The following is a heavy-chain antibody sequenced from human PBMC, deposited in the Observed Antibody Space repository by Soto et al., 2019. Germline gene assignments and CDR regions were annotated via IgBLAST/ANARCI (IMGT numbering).Heavy chain of an antibody. CDR3: VRPRPSGENYGMDV. CDR1: GLTVSHNY. D-gene: IGHD3-16*01. J-gene: IGHJ6*02. CDR2: LYTEGTT. Sequence: EVQLVESGGGLIQPGGSLRLSCVASGLTVSHNYMAWVRQAPEMGLEWVSILYTEGTTYYADSVKGRFTISRDSSKNTLFPQNGNLRAEDTAVYYCVRPRPSGENYGMDVWGQGTTVTVSS. V-gene: IGHV3-53*01.